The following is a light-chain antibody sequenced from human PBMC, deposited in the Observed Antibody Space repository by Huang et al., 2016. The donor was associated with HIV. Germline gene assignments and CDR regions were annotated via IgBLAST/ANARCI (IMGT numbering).Light chain of an antibody. Sequence: DIPMTQSPSSLSASVGDRVTITCLASQDIRNSLAWYQQKPGKGPKLLLYAASKLESGVPSRFSGGGSGTGYTLTISSLQPEDSATYVCQQYHRRLWTVGQGTKVEIK. CDR2: AAS. CDR1: QDIRNS. V-gene: IGKV1-NL1*01. J-gene: IGKJ1*01. CDR3: QQYHRRLWT.